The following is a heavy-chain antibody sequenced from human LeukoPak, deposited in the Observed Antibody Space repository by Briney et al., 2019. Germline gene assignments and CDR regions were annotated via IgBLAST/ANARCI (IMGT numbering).Heavy chain of an antibody. V-gene: IGHV4-34*01. CDR2: INHSGST. D-gene: IGHD3-22*01. CDR3: ARGNYYDSSGYHDY. J-gene: IGHJ4*02. Sequence: SETLSLTCAVYGGSFSGYYWSWIRQPPGKGLEWIGEINHSGSTNYNPSLKGRVTISVDTSKNQFSLKLSSVTAADTAVYYCARGNYYDSSGYHDYWGQGTLVTVSS. CDR1: GGSFSGYY.